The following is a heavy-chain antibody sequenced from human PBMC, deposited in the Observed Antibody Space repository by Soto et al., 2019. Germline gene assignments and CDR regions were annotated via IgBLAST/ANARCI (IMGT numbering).Heavy chain of an antibody. J-gene: IGHJ4*02. CDR1: GFSFNTYD. CDR3: VRGGRSRATWLSRGEFHFDH. D-gene: IGHD3-9*01. CDR2: LGTAGDT. V-gene: IGHV3-13*01. Sequence: GGSLRLPWAASGFSFNTYDMHWVRLATGKGLEWVSALGTAGDTYYSDSVKGRFTISGEYAKNSLSLQMNSLRAGDTAVYYCVRGGRSRATWLSRGEFHFDHWGQGT.